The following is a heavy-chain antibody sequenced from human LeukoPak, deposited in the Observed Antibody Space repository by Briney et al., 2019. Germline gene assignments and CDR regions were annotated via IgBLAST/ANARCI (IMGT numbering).Heavy chain of an antibody. V-gene: IGHV1-2*02. J-gene: IGHJ4*02. CDR3: ARVGGVGYCSGGSCYAIDY. CDR1: GYTFTGYY. D-gene: IGHD2-15*01. CDR2: INPNSGGT. Sequence: GASVKVSCKASGYTFTGYYMHWVRQAPGQGLEWMEWINPNSGGTNYAQKFQGRVTMTRDTSISTAYMELSRLRSDDTAVYYCARVGGVGYCSGGSCYAIDYWGQGTLVTVSS.